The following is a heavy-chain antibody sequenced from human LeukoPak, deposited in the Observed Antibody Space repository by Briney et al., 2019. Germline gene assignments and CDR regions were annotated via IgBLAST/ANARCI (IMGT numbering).Heavy chain of an antibody. Sequence: GGSLKLSCAASGFTFSSSWMTWVRQAPGKGLEWVASINQDGGEIHYVDSVKGRFTISRDNAKNSLYLQMNSLTAEDTAVHYCVRAHHPGGWFDPWGQGTLVTVSS. J-gene: IGHJ5*02. CDR1: GFTFSSSW. D-gene: IGHD3-10*01. CDR3: VRAHHPGGWFDP. V-gene: IGHV3-7*04. CDR2: INQDGGEI.